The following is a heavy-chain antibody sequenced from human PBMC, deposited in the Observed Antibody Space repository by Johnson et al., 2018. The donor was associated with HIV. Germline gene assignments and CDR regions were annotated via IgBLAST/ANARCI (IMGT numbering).Heavy chain of an antibody. CDR2: INSDGSST. Sequence: VQLVESGGGLVKPGGSLRLSCAASGFTFPNAWMHWVRQAPGKGLVWVSRINSDGSSTSYADSVKGRFTISRDNAKNTLYLQMNSLRAEDTAVYYCARYSSGWQGLDAFDIWGQGTMVTVSS. J-gene: IGHJ3*02. D-gene: IGHD6-19*01. V-gene: IGHV3-74*02. CDR3: ARYSSGWQGLDAFDI. CDR1: GFTFPNAW.